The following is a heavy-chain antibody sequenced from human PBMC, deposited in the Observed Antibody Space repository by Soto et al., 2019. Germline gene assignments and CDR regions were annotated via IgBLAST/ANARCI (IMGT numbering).Heavy chain of an antibody. CDR1: GGFVSSGSYY. J-gene: IGHJ3*02. Sequence: QVQLQQWGAGLLKPSETLSLTCAVYGGFVSSGSYYWSWIRQPPGKGLEWIGEMSHSGGTHFNPSLKSRVTISGDTSKNQFARKRSSVTAADTALYYCARVERGTATTVVDAFDIWGPGTMVTVSS. D-gene: IGHD1-1*01. CDR3: ARVERGTATTVVDAFDI. V-gene: IGHV4-34*01. CDR2: MSHSGGT.